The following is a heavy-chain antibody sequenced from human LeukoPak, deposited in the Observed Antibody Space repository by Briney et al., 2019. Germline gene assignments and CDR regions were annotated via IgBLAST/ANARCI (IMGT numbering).Heavy chain of an antibody. CDR3: ARDHIDGFNPNNWFDP. J-gene: IGHJ5*02. CDR1: GDSISKDYYC. D-gene: IGHD5-24*01. Sequence: PSETLSLTCTASGDSISKDYYCWAWIRQPPGKGLEWIGTIYNNANTYYNPPLESRVTMSVDTSKNQISLTLTSVTAADTAVYYCARDHIDGFNPNNWFDPWGQGTLVTVSS. V-gene: IGHV4-39*07. CDR2: IYNNANT.